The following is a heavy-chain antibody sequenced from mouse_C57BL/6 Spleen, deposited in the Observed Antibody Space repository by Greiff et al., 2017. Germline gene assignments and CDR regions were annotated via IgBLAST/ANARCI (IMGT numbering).Heavy chain of an antibody. V-gene: IGHV1-82*01. J-gene: IGHJ3*01. CDR3: AREGYSKGAFAY. D-gene: IGHD2-5*01. CDR2: IYPGDGDT. CDR1: GYAFSSSW. Sequence: QVQLQQSGPELVKPGASVKISCKASGYAFSSSWMNWVKQRPGKGLEWIGRIYPGDGDTNYNGKFKGKATLTADKSSSTAYMQLSSLTSEDSAVYFCAREGYSKGAFAYWGQGTLVTVSA.